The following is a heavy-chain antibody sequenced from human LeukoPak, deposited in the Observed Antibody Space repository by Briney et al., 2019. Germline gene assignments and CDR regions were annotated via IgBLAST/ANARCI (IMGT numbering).Heavy chain of an antibody. CDR3: ARRKATVRAPVRTNNWFDP. Sequence: PSETLSLTCAVYGGSFSGYYWSWIRQPPGKGLEWIGEINHSGSTNYNPSLKSRVTISVDTSKNQFSLKLSSVTAADTAVYYCARRKATVRAPVRTNNWFDPWGQGTLVTVSS. V-gene: IGHV4-34*01. J-gene: IGHJ5*02. CDR2: INHSGST. CDR1: GGSFSGYY. D-gene: IGHD4-11*01.